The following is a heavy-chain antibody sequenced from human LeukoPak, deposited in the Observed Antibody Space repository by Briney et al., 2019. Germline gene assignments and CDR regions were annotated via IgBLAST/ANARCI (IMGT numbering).Heavy chain of an antibody. Sequence: PSETLSLTCTVSGGSISSSSYYRGWIRQPPGKGLEWIGSVYYSGSTYYNPSLKSRVTISVDTSKNQFSLKLSSVTAADTAVYYCARDPYSSSYSDYWGQGTLVTVSS. J-gene: IGHJ4*02. CDR1: GGSISSSSYY. CDR3: ARDPYSSSYSDY. CDR2: VYYSGST. D-gene: IGHD6-6*01. V-gene: IGHV4-39*07.